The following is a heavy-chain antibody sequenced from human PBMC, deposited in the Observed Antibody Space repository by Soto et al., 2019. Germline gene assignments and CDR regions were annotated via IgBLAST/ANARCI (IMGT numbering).Heavy chain of an antibody. V-gene: IGHV4-59*02. Sequence: SETLSLTCTVSGGSVTTYYWTWIRQPPGKGLEWMGHIFYRGTTNYNPSLKSRVTMSVDTSKNQFSLKLTSVTAADTAVYYCARLPFCSGATCYSPDYWGQGALVTVSS. CDR2: IFYRGTT. J-gene: IGHJ4*02. CDR3: ARLPFCSGATCYSPDY. CDR1: GGSVTTYY. D-gene: IGHD2-15*01.